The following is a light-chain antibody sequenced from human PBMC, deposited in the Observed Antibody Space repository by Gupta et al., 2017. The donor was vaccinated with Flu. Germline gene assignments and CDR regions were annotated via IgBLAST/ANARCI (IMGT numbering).Light chain of an antibody. V-gene: IGLV3-25*03. CDR2: KDN. CDR1: DSPKQY. CDR3: QSADSSGTYPWV. J-gene: IGLJ3*02. Sequence: SYELKQPPSLTVSPGQTARIPCSGNDSPKQYAYWYQQKAGQAPVLIIYKDNERPSGTPEQFSGSNSGTTVTLTISGVRAEDEADYYCQSADSSGTYPWVFGGGTKLTVL.